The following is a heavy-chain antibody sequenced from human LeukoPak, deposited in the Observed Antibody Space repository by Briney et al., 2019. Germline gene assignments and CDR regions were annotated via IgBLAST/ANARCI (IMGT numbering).Heavy chain of an antibody. Sequence: ASVKVSCKASGYTFTGYYMHWVRQAPGQGLGWMGWINPNSGGTNYAQKFQGRVTMTRDTSISTAYMELSRLRSDDTAVYYCARGFKLGLQFSLGVGYWGQGTLVTVSS. CDR3: ARGFKLGLQFSLGVGY. J-gene: IGHJ4*02. V-gene: IGHV1-2*02. CDR1: GYTFTGYY. D-gene: IGHD5-24*01. CDR2: INPNSGGT.